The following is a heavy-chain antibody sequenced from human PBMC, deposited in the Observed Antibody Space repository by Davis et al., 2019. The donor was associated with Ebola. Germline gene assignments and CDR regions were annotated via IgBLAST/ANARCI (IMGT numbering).Heavy chain of an antibody. D-gene: IGHD6-19*01. Sequence: PSETLSLTCAVHGGSFSGYYWSWIRQPPGKGLEWIGEINHSGSTNYNPSLKSRVTISVDTSKNQFSLKLSSVTAADTAVYYCASLAGPLPYIGEDYWRQGTLVTVSS. CDR1: GGSFSGYY. CDR3: ASLAGPLPYIGEDY. CDR2: INHSGST. J-gene: IGHJ4*02. V-gene: IGHV4-34*01.